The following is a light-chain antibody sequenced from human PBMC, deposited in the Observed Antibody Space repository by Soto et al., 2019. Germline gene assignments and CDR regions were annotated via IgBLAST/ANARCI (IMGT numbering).Light chain of an antibody. CDR1: QSVSSY. Sequence: EIVLTQSPATLSLSPGERATLSCSASQSVSSYLAWYQQKPGQAPRLLIYDASNRATGIPARFSGSGSGTDFTLTISSLEPEDFAVYHCQQRSNWPPGVTFGPGTKVDIK. J-gene: IGKJ3*01. V-gene: IGKV3-11*01. CDR3: QQRSNWPPGVT. CDR2: DAS.